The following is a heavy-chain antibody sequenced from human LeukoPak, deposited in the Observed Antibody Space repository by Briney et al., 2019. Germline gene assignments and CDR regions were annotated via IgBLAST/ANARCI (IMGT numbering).Heavy chain of an antibody. CDR3: AKTPGLRTPFDY. CDR1: GFTVSNKY. Sequence: PGGSLRLSCVAPGFTVSNKYMSWVRQAPGKGLEWVSVLYNAGSTYYADSVKGRFTISRDNSKNTLYLQMYSLRAEDTAVYYCAKTPGLRTPFDYWGQGTLVTVSS. V-gene: IGHV3-53*01. D-gene: IGHD3-16*01. J-gene: IGHJ4*02. CDR2: LYNAGST.